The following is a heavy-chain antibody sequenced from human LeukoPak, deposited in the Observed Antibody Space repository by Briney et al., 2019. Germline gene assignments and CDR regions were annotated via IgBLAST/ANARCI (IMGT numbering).Heavy chain of an antibody. D-gene: IGHD3-16*01. CDR2: ISSSSSYK. Sequence: GGSLRLSCAASGFTFSTYSMKWVRQAPGKGLEWVSSISSSSSYKYYADSVEGRFTTSRDNAKNSLYLQMNSLRAEDTAVYYCARVWGGSFDYWGQGTLVTVSS. CDR3: ARVWGGSFDY. V-gene: IGHV3-21*04. CDR1: GFTFSTYS. J-gene: IGHJ4*02.